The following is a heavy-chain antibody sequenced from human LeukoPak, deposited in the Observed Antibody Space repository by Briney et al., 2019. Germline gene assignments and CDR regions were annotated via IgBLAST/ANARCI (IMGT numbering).Heavy chain of an antibody. Sequence: PSETLSLTCTVSGGSIGTSSYYWGWIRQPPGKGLEWIGTIYYSGSTNYNPSLKSRVTISVDTSMNQFSLKLSSVTAADTAVYYCAREKGNSYGYDYWGQGTLVTVSS. J-gene: IGHJ4*02. D-gene: IGHD5-18*01. CDR3: AREKGNSYGYDY. CDR2: IYYSGST. CDR1: GGSIGTSSYY. V-gene: IGHV4-39*07.